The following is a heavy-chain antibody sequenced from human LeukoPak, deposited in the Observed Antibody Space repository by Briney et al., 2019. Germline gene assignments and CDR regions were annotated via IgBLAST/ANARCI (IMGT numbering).Heavy chain of an antibody. CDR1: GGSFSNYV. Sequence: PSGTLPLTCTVSGGSFSNYVWSWIRQPPGKGLEWIGYIYYTGITNSNPSLKSRVTISMDTSKNQFSLNLRSVTAADTAIYYCARHGRMVIMSKFSTGIDQWGQGTLVTVSS. D-gene: IGHD2-8*01. CDR3: ARHGRMVIMSKFSTGIDQ. J-gene: IGHJ4*02. CDR2: IYYTGIT. V-gene: IGHV4-59*08.